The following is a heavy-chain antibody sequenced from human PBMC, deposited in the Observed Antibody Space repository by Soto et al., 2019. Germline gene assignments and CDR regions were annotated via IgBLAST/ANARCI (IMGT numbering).Heavy chain of an antibody. J-gene: IGHJ4*02. CDR2: INHSGST. V-gene: IGHV4-34*01. D-gene: IGHD1-26*01. Sequence: SETLSLTCAVYGGSFSGYYWSWIRQPPGKGLEWIGEINHSGSTNYNPSLKSRVTISVDTSKNQFSLKLSSVTAADTAVYYCARSEATGLDYWGQGTLVTVSS. CDR3: ARSEATGLDY. CDR1: GGSFSGYY.